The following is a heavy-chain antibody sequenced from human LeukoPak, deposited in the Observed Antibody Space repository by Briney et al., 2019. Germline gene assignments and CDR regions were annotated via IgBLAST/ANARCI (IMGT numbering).Heavy chain of an antibody. CDR1: GGSISNYY. V-gene: IGHV4-4*07. D-gene: IGHD6-13*01. Sequence: PSETLSLTCTVFGGSISNYYWTWIRQPAGKGLEWIGRIYNSGTTNYNPSLKSRVTMSVDTSKNQFSLKLSSVTAADTAVYYCARAKIPGIAAAVSDAGAKNYYFDYWGQGTLVTVSS. J-gene: IGHJ4*02. CDR3: ARAKIPGIAAAVSDAGAKNYYFDY. CDR2: IYNSGTT.